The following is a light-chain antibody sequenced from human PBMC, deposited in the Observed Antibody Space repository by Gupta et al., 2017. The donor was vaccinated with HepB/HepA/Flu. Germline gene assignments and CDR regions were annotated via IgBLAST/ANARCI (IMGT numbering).Light chain of an antibody. J-gene: IGKJ1*01. V-gene: IGKV1-39*01. CDR2: VAS. CDR1: QTIHNY. CDR3: QQTDSTLWT. Sequence: DIQMTQSPSSLSASVGDRVTITCRASQTIHNYLNWYQQKPGKAPKLLIYVASSLQSGVPSRISGSGYGTDFTLTISRLQPEDFATYYCQQTDSTLWTFGQGTXVEVK.